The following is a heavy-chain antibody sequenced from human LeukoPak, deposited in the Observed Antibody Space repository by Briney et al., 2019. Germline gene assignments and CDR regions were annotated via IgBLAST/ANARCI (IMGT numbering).Heavy chain of an antibody. CDR3: ARGPHCSSTSCYYYYYYYGMDV. V-gene: IGHV4-4*07. CDR1: GGSISSYY. J-gene: IGHJ6*02. D-gene: IGHD2-2*01. Sequence: SETLSLTCTVSGGSISSYYWSWIRQPAGKGLEWIGRIYTSGSTNYNPSLKSRVTMSVDTSKNQFSLKLSSVTAADTAVYYCARGPHCSSTSCYYYYYYYGMDVWGQGTTVTVSS. CDR2: IYTSGST.